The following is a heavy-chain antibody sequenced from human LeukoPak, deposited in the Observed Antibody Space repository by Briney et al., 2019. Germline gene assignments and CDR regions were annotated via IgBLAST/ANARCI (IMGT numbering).Heavy chain of an antibody. CDR3: ARCPRAGLDAFDI. V-gene: IGHV4-59*01. D-gene: IGHD6-13*01. CDR1: GGSISGYY. Sequence: PSETLSLTCTVSGGSISGYYWSWIRQPPGKGLEWIGYIYYSGSTNYNPSLKSRVTISVDTSKNQFSLKLSSVTAADTAVYYCARCPRAGLDAFDIWGQGTMVTVSS. J-gene: IGHJ3*02. CDR2: IYYSGST.